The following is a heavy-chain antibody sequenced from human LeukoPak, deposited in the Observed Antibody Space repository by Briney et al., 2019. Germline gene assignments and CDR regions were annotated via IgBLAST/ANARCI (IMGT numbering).Heavy chain of an antibody. CDR2: ISWNSGSI. CDR1: GFTFDDYA. CDR3: AKGGGYSSSSGHDY. D-gene: IGHD6-6*01. J-gene: IGHJ4*02. Sequence: GGSLRLSCAASGFTFDDYAMHWVRQAPGKGLEWVSGISWNSGSIGYADSVKGRFTISRDNAKSSLYLQMNSLRAEDTALYYCAKGGGYSSSSGHDYWGQGTLVTVSS. V-gene: IGHV3-9*01.